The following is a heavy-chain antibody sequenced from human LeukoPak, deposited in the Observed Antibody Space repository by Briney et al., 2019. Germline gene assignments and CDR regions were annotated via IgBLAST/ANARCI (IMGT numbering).Heavy chain of an antibody. V-gene: IGHV3-30*02. CDR1: GFTFSSYG. CDR2: IRYDGSNK. J-gene: IGHJ3*02. D-gene: IGHD3-9*01. Sequence: GGSLRLSCAASGFTFSSYGMHWVRQAPGKGLEWEAFIRYDGSNKYYADSVKGRFTISRDNSKNTLYLQMNSLRAEDTAVYYCAKVRGVLRYFDWLLKGNAFDIWGQGTMVTVSS. CDR3: AKVRGVLRYFDWLLKGNAFDI.